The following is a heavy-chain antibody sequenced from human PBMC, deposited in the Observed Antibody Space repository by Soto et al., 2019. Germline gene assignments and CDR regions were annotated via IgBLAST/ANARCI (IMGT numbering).Heavy chain of an antibody. V-gene: IGHV3-11*06. J-gene: IGHJ6*02. CDR2: ISSSSSNI. Sequence: SLRLSCAASGFTFSDYYMSWIRQAPGKGLEWVSYISSSSSNINYADSVKGRFTISRDNAKNSLYLQMNSLRAEDTAVYYCARGTPAYYCYGLDVWGQGTTVTVSS. CDR3: ARGTPAYYCYGLDV. CDR1: GFTFSDYY.